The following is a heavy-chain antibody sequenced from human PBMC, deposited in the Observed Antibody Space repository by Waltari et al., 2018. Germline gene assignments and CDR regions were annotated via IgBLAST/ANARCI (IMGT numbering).Heavy chain of an antibody. CDR2: INPHSGGT. Sequence: QVQLVQSGAEVKKPGASVKVSCKASGYTFTGYYMHWVRQAPGQGLEWMGRINPHSGGTNYAQKFQGRVTMTRDTSISTAYMELSRLRSDDTAVYYCARDGEDIVVVVAAEGYFDYWGQGTLVTVSS. J-gene: IGHJ4*02. D-gene: IGHD2-15*01. V-gene: IGHV1-2*02. CDR3: ARDGEDIVVVVAAEGYFDY. CDR1: GYTFTGYY.